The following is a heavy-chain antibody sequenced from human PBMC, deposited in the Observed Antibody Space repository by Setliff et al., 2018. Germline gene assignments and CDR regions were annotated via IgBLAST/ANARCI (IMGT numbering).Heavy chain of an antibody. CDR3: ARDGGLRGYSSSWYWSSPHFDY. CDR2: INTNTGNP. CDR1: GYTFTSYA. Sequence: GASVKVSCKASGYTFTSYAMNWVRQAPGQGLEWMGWINTNTGNPTYAQGFTGRFVFSLDTSVSTAYLQISSLKAEDTAVYYCARDGGLRGYSSSWYWSSPHFDYWGQGTLVTVSS. V-gene: IGHV7-4-1*02. D-gene: IGHD6-13*01. J-gene: IGHJ4*02.